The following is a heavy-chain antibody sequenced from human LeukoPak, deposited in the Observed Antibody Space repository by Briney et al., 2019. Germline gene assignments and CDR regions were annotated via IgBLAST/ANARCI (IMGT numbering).Heavy chain of an antibody. D-gene: IGHD1-7*01. Sequence: GESLKISCKGSGYAFSNYWIVWVRQMPGKGLEWMGSIYPGDSETRYSPSFQGPVTISADKSIATAYLQWSSLKASDTAIYYCARQGPGELRGAFDIWGQGTMVTVSS. V-gene: IGHV5-51*01. CDR1: GYAFSNYW. J-gene: IGHJ3*02. CDR2: IYPGDSET. CDR3: ARQGPGELRGAFDI.